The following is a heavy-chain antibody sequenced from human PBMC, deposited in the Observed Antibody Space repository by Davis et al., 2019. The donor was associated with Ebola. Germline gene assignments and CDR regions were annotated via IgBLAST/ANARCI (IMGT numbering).Heavy chain of an antibody. D-gene: IGHD3-22*01. CDR1: GYTFTGYY. CDR3: ARGPPITMIVVAWENFDY. Sequence: ASVKVSCKASGYTFTGYYIYWVRQAPGQGLEWMGRINPNSGGTNYAQKFQGRVTMTRDTSISTAYMELSRLRSDDTVVYYCARGPPITMIVVAWENFDYWGQGTLVTVAS. CDR2: INPNSGGT. J-gene: IGHJ4*02. V-gene: IGHV1-2*05.